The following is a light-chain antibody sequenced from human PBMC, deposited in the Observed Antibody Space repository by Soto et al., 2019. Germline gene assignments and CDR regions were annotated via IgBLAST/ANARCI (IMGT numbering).Light chain of an antibody. J-gene: IGKJ1*01. Sequence: EMVLTQSPGTLSLSPGERATRSCRASQSVSSAYLAWYQHKPGQPPTLLIYAASSRVTGIPDRFSGSGSGTDFTLTISRLEPEDFAVYYCQQYGSSSTWTFGPGTKVEIK. CDR1: QSVSSAY. CDR2: AAS. CDR3: QQYGSSSTWT. V-gene: IGKV3-20*01.